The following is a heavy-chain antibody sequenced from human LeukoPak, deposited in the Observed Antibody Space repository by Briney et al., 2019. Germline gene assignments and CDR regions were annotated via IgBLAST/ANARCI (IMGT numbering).Heavy chain of an antibody. CDR3: ARHTYSGSDLFVY. D-gene: IGHD1-26*01. V-gene: IGHV3-30*04. CDR1: GFTFSSYA. Sequence: PGGSLRLSCAASGFTFSSYAMHWVRQAPGKGLEWVAVITYDGSNKYYADSVKGRFTICRDNSKNTLYLQMNSLRAEDTAVYYCARHTYSGSDLFVYWGEGTLVVFSS. CDR2: ITYDGSNK. J-gene: IGHJ4*02.